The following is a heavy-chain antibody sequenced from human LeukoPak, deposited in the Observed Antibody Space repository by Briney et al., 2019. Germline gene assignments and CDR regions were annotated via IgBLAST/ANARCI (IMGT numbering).Heavy chain of an antibody. D-gene: IGHD4-17*01. CDR2: ISSSGGST. V-gene: IGHV3-23*01. CDR1: GFTFSSYG. J-gene: IGHJ4*02. CDR3: ARDRYGDYDFDY. Sequence: GGSLRLSCAASGFTFSSYGMSWVRQAPGKGLEWVSAISSSGGSTFYADSVRGRFTISRDNSKNTLYLQMNSLRAEDTAVYYCARDRYGDYDFDYWGQGTLVTVSS.